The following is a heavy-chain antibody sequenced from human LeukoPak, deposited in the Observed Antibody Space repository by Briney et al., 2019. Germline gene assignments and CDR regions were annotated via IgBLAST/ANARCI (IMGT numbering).Heavy chain of an antibody. CDR3: ARDKGNRALPGAFDI. CDR1: GGSFSGYY. CDR2: INHSGST. D-gene: IGHD1-26*01. J-gene: IGHJ3*02. V-gene: IGHV4-34*01. Sequence: SETLSLTCAVYGGSFSGYYWSWIRQPPGKGLEWIGEINHSGSTNYNPSLKSRVTISVDTSKNQFSLKLSSVTAADTAVYYCARDKGNRALPGAFDIWGQGTMVTVSS.